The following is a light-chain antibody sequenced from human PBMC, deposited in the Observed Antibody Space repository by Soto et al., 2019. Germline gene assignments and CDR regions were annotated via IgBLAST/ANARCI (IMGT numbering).Light chain of an antibody. Sequence: EIVMTQSPDTLFVSPGERATLSCRASQSVSSSYLAWYQQKPGQAPRLLIYGASSRATGIPDRFSGSGSGTDFTLTISRLEPEDFAVYYCQQYGSSPRTFGQGTKVDIK. CDR3: QQYGSSPRT. V-gene: IGKV3-20*01. CDR2: GAS. J-gene: IGKJ1*01. CDR1: QSVSSSY.